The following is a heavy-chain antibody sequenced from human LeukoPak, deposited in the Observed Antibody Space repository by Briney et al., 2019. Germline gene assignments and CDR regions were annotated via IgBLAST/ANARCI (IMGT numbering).Heavy chain of an antibody. CDR3: ARKGDGYNPFDN. CDR1: SYSISSSHS. V-gene: IGHV4-28*01. D-gene: IGHD5-24*01. Sequence: PSEALSLTCSVSSYSISSSHSWGWIRQPPGKGLEWIGHIYYSGSTYYNPSLKSRVTMSVDSSKNQLSLKLSSVTAVDTAVYYCARKGDGYNPFDNWGQGTLVTVSS. J-gene: IGHJ4*02. CDR2: IYYSGST.